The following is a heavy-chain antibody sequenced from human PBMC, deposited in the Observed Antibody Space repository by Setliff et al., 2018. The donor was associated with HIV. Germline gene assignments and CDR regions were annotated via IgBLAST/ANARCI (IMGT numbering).Heavy chain of an antibody. CDR1: GYTFTTYV. V-gene: IGHV1-8*03. CDR3: ARVREEFGSGQYYPDVFAI. CDR2: MNPNSGNT. J-gene: IGHJ3*02. Sequence: ASVKVSCKASGYTFTTYVISWVRQAPGQGLEWMGWMNPNSGNTGDAQKLQGRVTITADKSTNTVYMELSSLRSEDTAVYYCARVREEFGSGQYYPDVFAIWGQGTMVTVSS. D-gene: IGHD3-10*01.